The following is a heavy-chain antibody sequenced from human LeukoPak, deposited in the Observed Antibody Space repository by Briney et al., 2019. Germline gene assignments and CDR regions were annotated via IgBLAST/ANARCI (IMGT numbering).Heavy chain of an antibody. J-gene: IGHJ4*02. CDR1: GGTFSSYT. D-gene: IGHD2/OR15-2a*01. CDR3: ASPFSTFFDY. V-gene: IGHV1-69*02. Sequence: ASVKVSCKASGGTFSSYTISWVRQAPGQGLEGMGRIIPILGIANYAQKFQGRVTITADKSTSTAYMELSSLRFEDTAVYYCASPFSTFFDYWGQGTLVTISS. CDR2: IIPILGIA.